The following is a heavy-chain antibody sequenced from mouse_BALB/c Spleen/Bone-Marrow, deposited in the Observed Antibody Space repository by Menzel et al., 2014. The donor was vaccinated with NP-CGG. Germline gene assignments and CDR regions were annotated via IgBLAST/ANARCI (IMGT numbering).Heavy chain of an antibody. CDR1: GFNIKDTY. V-gene: IGHV14-3*02. CDR3: ARHHRFDYYFDY. CDR2: IDPANGNT. J-gene: IGHJ2*01. Sequence: VQLQQSGAELVKPGASVKLSCTASGFNIKDTYMHWVKQRPEQGLEWIGRIDPANGNTKYDPKFQGKATITADTSSNTAYLQLSSLTSEDTAVYYCARHHRFDYYFDYWGQGTTLTVSS.